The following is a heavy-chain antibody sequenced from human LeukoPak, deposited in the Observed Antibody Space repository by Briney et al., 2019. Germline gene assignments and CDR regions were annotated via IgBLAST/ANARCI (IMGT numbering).Heavy chain of an antibody. D-gene: IGHD2-2*01. CDR2: INPKSGGT. Sequence: ASVKVSCKASGYTFTGYYMHWVRQAPGQGLEWMGWINPKSGGTNYAQKLQGRVTMTRDTSIHTAYMELSRLRSVDMAVYYCAREEYGFDPWGQGTLVTVSS. CDR1: GYTFTGYY. CDR3: AREEYGFDP. J-gene: IGHJ5*02. V-gene: IGHV1-2*02.